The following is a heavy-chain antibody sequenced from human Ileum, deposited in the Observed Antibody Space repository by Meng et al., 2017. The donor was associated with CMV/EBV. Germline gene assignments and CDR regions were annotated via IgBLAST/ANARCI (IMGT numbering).Heavy chain of an antibody. CDR3: ARASPQRRFLSY. V-gene: IGHV4-34*01. D-gene: IGHD3-3*01. CDR1: GSAFSDYY. CDR2: INHRGNT. J-gene: IGHJ4*02. Sequence: RGCAGLLEPSGAPSRMCAVQGSAFSDYYWTWILQFPGKGLEVIGEINHRGNTNYNPSLKSRVTISIDTSRNQFSLKLTSVTATDKAVYYCARASPQRRFLSYWGQGTLVTVSS.